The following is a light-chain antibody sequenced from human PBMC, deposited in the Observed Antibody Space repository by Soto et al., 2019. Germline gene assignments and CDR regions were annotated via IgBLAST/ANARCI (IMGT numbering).Light chain of an antibody. CDR2: GAS. V-gene: IGKV3-20*01. CDR1: QSVSSQ. J-gene: IGKJ1*01. Sequence: EIVLTQSPATLSLSPGERATLSCRASQSVSSQLAWYQQKAGQAPRLLIYGASMRATGVPTRFSGSGSGTEFTLTISRVEPEDVAVYYCQQYGGSTRTFGQGTKVDIK. CDR3: QQYGGSTRT.